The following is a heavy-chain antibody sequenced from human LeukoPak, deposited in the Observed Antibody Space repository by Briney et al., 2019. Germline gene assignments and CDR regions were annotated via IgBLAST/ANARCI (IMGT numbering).Heavy chain of an antibody. CDR2: IRSKAYGGTT. V-gene: IGHV3-49*04. Sequence: GGSLRLSCAASGFTVSSNYMSWVRQAPGKGLEWVGFIRSKAYGGTTEYAASVKGRFTISRDDSKSIAYLQMNSLKTEDTAVYYCTRDLHTWEQLFDYWGQGTLVTVSS. CDR3: TRDLHTWEQLFDY. J-gene: IGHJ4*02. D-gene: IGHD1-26*01. CDR1: GFTVSSNY.